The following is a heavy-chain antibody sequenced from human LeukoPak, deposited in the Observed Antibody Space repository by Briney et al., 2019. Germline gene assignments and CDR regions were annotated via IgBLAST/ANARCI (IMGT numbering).Heavy chain of an antibody. D-gene: IGHD3-22*01. CDR3: SRLDYYDSSGYYYYPPYFDY. J-gene: IGHJ4*02. V-gene: IGHV4-39*01. CDR2: IYYSGST. Sequence: SETLSLTCTVSGGSISSSSYYWGWIRQPPGKGLAWIGSIYYSGSTYYNPPLKSRVTISVDTSKNQFSLKLSSVTAADTAVYYCSRLDYYDSSGYYYYPPYFDYWGQGTLVTVSS. CDR1: GGSISSSSYY.